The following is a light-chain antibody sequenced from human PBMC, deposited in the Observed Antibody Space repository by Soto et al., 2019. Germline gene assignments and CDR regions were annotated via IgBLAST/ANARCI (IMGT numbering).Light chain of an antibody. CDR3: QQRSNWPLT. J-gene: IGKJ4*01. V-gene: IGKV3-11*01. CDR1: QIVSSSY. CDR2: DAS. Sequence: EIVLTQSPATLSLSPGERATLSCRASQIVSSSYLAWYQQKPGQAPRLLIYDASNRATGIPARFSGSGSGTDFTLTISSLEPEDFAVYYCQQRSNWPLTFGGGTKVDIK.